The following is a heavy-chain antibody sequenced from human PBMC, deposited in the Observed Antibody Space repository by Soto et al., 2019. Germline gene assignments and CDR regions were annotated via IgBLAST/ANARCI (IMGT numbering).Heavy chain of an antibody. CDR1: GGTFSSYT. D-gene: IGHD4-17*01. CDR2: IIPILGIA. V-gene: IGHV1-69*08. J-gene: IGHJ6*02. CDR3: AREPQLVLKENGDYGMDV. Sequence: QVQLVQSGAEVKKPGSSVKVSCKASGGTFSSYTISWVRQAPGQGLEWMGRIIPILGIANYAQKFQGRVTITAGKCTGTGDMELSSLRSEDTAVYYCAREPQLVLKENGDYGMDVWGQGTTVTVSS.